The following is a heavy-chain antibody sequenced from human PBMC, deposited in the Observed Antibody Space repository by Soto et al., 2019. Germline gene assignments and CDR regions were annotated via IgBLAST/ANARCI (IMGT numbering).Heavy chain of an antibody. D-gene: IGHD3-10*01. CDR1: GYSFTDYC. Sequence: GASVKVSCKASGYSFTDYCIHWVRQAPGQGLEWMGWINPNSGGTNYAQKFQGWVTMTRDTSISTAYMELSRLRSDDTTVYYCARGGTMVRGVHFDYWGQGTLVTVSS. V-gene: IGHV1-2*04. CDR2: INPNSGGT. J-gene: IGHJ4*02. CDR3: ARGGTMVRGVHFDY.